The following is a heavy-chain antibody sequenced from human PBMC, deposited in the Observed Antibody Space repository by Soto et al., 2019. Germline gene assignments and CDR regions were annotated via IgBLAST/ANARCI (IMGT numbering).Heavy chain of an antibody. CDR3: ARVIXPIPVAGTFGSFDY. V-gene: IGHV4-4*02. D-gene: IGHD6-19*01. Sequence: PSETLSLTCAVSGASISSSNWWSWVRQPPGKGLEWIGEIYYSGSTNYNPSLKSRVTISVDMSKNQFSLSLSSVTAADTAVYYCARVIXPIPVAGTFGSFDYWGQGALVTVSS. CDR2: IYYSGST. J-gene: IGHJ4*02. CDR1: GASISSSNW.